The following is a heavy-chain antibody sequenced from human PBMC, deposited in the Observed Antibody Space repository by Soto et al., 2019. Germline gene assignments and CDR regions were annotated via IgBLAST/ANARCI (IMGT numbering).Heavy chain of an antibody. D-gene: IGHD3-16*01. J-gene: IGHJ4*02. CDR1: GGSFSGYY. CDR3: ARGRRGSVLQWPIGFDY. CDR2: INHSGST. Sequence: QVQLQQWGAGLLKPSETLSLTCAVYGGSFSGYYWSCIRQPPGKVLEWIGEINHSGSTNYNPTLKSRVTISVDTSKNQFPLKLSSVTAADTAVYYCARGRRGSVLQWPIGFDYWGQGTLVTVSS. V-gene: IGHV4-34*01.